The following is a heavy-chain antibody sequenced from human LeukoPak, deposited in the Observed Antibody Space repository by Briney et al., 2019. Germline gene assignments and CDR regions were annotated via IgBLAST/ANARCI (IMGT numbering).Heavy chain of an antibody. V-gene: IGHV4-34*01. D-gene: IGHD3-9*01. CDR1: GGSFSGYY. Sequence: PSETLSLTCAVYGGSFSGYYWSWIRQPPGKGLEWIGEINHSGSTNYNPSLKSRVTISVDTSKNQFSLKLSSVTAADTAVYYCARGGGGPADILTGYYGPYYYYGMDVWGQGTTVTVSS. CDR3: ARGGGGPADILTGYYGPYYYYGMDV. J-gene: IGHJ6*02. CDR2: INHSGST.